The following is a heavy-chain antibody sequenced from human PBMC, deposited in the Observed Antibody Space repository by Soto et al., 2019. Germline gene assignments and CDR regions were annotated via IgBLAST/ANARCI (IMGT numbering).Heavy chain of an antibody. CDR1: GFTFSSYA. CDR2: ISYDGSNK. V-gene: IGHV3-30-3*01. J-gene: IGHJ6*02. Sequence: QVQLVESGGGVVQPGRSLRLSCAASGFTFSSYAMHWVRQAPGKGLEWVAVISYDGSNKYYADFVKGRFTISRDNSRNRLYLHMNSLRAVDTVVYYCARAWEATISYYYYGMDVWGQGTTVTGSS. CDR3: ARAWEATISYYYYGMDV. D-gene: IGHD5-12*01.